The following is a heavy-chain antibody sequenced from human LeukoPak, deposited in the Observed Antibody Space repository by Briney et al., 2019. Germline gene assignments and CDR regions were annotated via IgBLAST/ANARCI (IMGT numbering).Heavy chain of an antibody. CDR1: GGSISSYY. CDR3: ARNTQDGYNSYYFDY. J-gene: IGHJ4*02. D-gene: IGHD5-24*01. CDR2: IYYSGST. V-gene: IGHV4-59*01. Sequence: KASETLSLTCTVSGGSISSYYWSWIRQPPGKGLEWIGYIYYSGSTNYNPSLKSRVTISVDTSKDQFSLKLSSVTAADTAVYYCARNTQDGYNSYYFDYWAREPWSPSPQ.